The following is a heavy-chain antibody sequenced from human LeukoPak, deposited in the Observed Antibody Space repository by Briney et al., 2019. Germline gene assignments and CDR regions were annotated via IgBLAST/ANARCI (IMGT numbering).Heavy chain of an antibody. Sequence: GASVKVSCKASGYTFTGYYMHWVRQAPGQGLEWMGWINPNSGGTNYAQKFQGRVTMTRDTSTSTAYMELSRLRSDDTAVYYCARGDCSSTSCYIINWFDPWGQGTLVTVSS. J-gene: IGHJ5*02. CDR2: INPNSGGT. CDR3: ARGDCSSTSCYIINWFDP. CDR1: GYTFTGYY. D-gene: IGHD2-2*01. V-gene: IGHV1-2*02.